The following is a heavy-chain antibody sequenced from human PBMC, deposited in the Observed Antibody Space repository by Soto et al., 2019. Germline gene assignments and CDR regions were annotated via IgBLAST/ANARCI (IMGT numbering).Heavy chain of an antibody. CDR2: ISSNGGST. J-gene: IGHJ3*02. V-gene: IGHV3-64*01. Sequence: GGSLRLSCAASGFTFSSYAMHWVRQAPGKGLEYVSAISSNGGSTYYANSVKGRFTISRDNSKNTLYLQMGSLRAEDMAVYYCAIDRRHDFWSGYYDVFDIWGQGTMVTVSS. CDR3: AIDRRHDFWSGYYDVFDI. CDR1: GFTFSSYA. D-gene: IGHD3-3*01.